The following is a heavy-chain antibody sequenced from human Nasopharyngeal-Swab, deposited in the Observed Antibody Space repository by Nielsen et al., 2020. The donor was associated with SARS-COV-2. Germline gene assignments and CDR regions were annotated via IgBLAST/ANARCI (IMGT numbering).Heavy chain of an antibody. D-gene: IGHD6-6*01. Sequence: SETLSLTCTVSGGSISNSYWSWIRQPPGKGLEWIGYIYYSGSTNYNPSLKGRVTISVDTSKNKFSLKLSSVTAADTAVYYCARIAAPPWYFDLWGRGTLVTVSS. CDR3: ARIAAPPWYFDL. CDR2: IYYSGST. CDR1: GGSISNSY. J-gene: IGHJ2*01. V-gene: IGHV4-59*08.